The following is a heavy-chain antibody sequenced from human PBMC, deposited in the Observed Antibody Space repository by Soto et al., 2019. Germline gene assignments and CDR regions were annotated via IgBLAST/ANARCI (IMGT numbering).Heavy chain of an antibody. CDR1: GYTLTELS. Sequence: ASVKVSCKVSGYTLTELSMHWVRQAPGKGLEWMGGFDPEDGETIYAQKFQGRVTMTEDTSTDTAYMELSSLRSEDTAVYYCATDRDCSSTCCYVGGSDAFDIWGQGTMVTVSS. D-gene: IGHD2-2*01. J-gene: IGHJ3*02. V-gene: IGHV1-24*01. CDR2: FDPEDGET. CDR3: ATDRDCSSTCCYVGGSDAFDI.